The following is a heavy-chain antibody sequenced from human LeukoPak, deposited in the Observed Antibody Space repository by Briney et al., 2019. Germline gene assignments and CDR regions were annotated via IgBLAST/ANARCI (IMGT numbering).Heavy chain of an antibody. Sequence: GGSLRLSCAASGFTFSDYYMSWIRQAPGKGLEWVSYISSSGSTIYYADSAKGRFTISRDNAKNSLYLQMNSLRAEDTAVYYCARVSVQRGVNIVVPWGQGTLVTVSS. CDR1: GFTFSDYY. J-gene: IGHJ5*02. CDR2: ISSSGSTI. D-gene: IGHD2-2*01. CDR3: ARVSVQRGVNIVVP. V-gene: IGHV3-11*01.